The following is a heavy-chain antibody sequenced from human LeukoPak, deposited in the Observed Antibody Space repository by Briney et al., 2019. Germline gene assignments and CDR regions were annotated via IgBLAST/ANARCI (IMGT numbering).Heavy chain of an antibody. V-gene: IGHV3-30*18. D-gene: IGHD3-10*01. CDR3: AKEVWGVARKYYYYYMDV. Sequence: GGSLRLSCAASGFTFSSYGMHWVRQAPGKGLEWVAVISYDGSNKYYADSVKGRFTISRDNSKNTLYLQMNSLRAEDTAVYYCAKEVWGVARKYYYYYMDVWGKGTTVTVSS. J-gene: IGHJ6*03. CDR1: GFTFSSYG. CDR2: ISYDGSNK.